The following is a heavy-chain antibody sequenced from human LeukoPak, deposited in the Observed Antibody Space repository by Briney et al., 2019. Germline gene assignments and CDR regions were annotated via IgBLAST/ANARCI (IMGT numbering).Heavy chain of an antibody. CDR3: ARGPTMKMDV. V-gene: IGHV3-21*01. J-gene: IGHJ6*04. CDR2: ISSSSSSI. D-gene: IGHD3-22*01. Sequence: GGSLRLSCAASGFTFDSYSMNWVRQAPGKGLEWVSSISSSSSSIYYADSVKGRFTISRDNAKNSLYLQMNSLRAEDTAVYYCARGPTMKMDVWGKGTTVTVSS. CDR1: GFTFDSYS.